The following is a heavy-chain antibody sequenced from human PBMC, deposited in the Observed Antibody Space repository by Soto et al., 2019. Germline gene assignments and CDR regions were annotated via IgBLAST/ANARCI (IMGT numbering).Heavy chain of an antibody. CDR3: ARDPAPIYYLDY. V-gene: IGHV3-74*01. J-gene: IGHJ4*02. CDR1: GFAFSSYW. Sequence: GGSLRLSCAASGFAFSSYWMHWLRQAPGKGLVWVSRINSDGSSTSYADSVKGRFTISRDNAKNTLYLQMNSLRAEDTAVYYCARDPAPIYYLDYWGQGTLVTVSS. CDR2: INSDGSST.